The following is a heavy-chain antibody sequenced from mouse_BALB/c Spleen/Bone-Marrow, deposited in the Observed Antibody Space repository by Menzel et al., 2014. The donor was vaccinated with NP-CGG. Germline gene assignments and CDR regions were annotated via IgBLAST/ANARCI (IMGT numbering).Heavy chain of an antibody. CDR3: ARGGHDFSLDY. CDR1: GYTFTDKW. D-gene: IGHD2-4*01. Sequence: QVRLKQSGAEFVMPGASVKMSCKASGYTFTDKWMHWVKQGPGQGLEWIGAIDTSDSYINYNQKFKGKASLTVDASSSTAYMHLSSLTSDDSAVYYCARGGHDFSLDYWGQGTSVIVSS. V-gene: IGHV1-69*01. J-gene: IGHJ4*01. CDR2: IDTSDSYI.